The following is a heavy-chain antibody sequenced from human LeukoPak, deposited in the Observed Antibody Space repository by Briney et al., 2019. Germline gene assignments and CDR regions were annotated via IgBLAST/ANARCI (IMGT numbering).Heavy chain of an antibody. D-gene: IGHD6-19*01. CDR2: INHSGST. CDR1: GGSLSGYY. CDR3: AVGAVAGSYYYYYMDV. Sequence: SETLSLTCAVYGGSLSGYYWSWIRQPPGKGLEWIGEINHSGSTNYNPSLKSRVTISVDTSKNQFSLKLSSVTAADTAVYYCAVGAVAGSYYYYYMDVWGKGTTVTVSS. V-gene: IGHV4-34*01. J-gene: IGHJ6*03.